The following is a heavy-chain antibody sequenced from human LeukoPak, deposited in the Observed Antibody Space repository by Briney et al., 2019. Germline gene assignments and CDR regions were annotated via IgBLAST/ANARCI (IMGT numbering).Heavy chain of an antibody. D-gene: IGHD6-19*01. CDR3: ARSGIAVAGNWFDP. V-gene: IGHV3-30-3*01. CDR2: ISYDGSNK. J-gene: IGHJ5*02. CDR1: GFTFSSYA. Sequence: GGSLRLSCAASGFTFSSYAMHWVRQAPGKGLEWVAVISYDGSNKYYADSVKGRFTISRDNSKNTLYLQMNSLGAEDTAVYYCARSGIAVAGNWFDPWGQGTLVTVSS.